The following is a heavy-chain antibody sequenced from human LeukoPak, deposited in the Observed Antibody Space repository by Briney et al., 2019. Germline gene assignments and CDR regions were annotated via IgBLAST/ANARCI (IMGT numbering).Heavy chain of an antibody. V-gene: IGHV4-59*01. CDR3: ARGGDDVVVPAAPTTTGGWFDP. CDR2: IYYSGST. D-gene: IGHD2-2*01. CDR1: GGSISSYY. Sequence: SETLSLTCTVSGGSISSYYWSWIRQPPGKGLEWIGYIYYSGSTDYNPSLTSRITISVDTSKNQFSLKLSSVTAADTAVYYCARGGDDVVVPAAPTTTGGWFDPWGQGTLVTVSS. J-gene: IGHJ5*02.